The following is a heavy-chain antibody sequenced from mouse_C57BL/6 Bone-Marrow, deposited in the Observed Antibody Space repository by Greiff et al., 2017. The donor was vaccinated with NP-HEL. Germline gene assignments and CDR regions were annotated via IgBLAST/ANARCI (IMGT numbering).Heavy chain of an antibody. CDR1: GFTFSNYW. V-gene: IGHV6-3*01. Sequence: EVHLVESGGGLVQPGGSMKLSCVASGFTFSNYWMNWVRQSPEKGLEWVAQIRLKSDNYATHYAESVKGRFTISRDDSKSIVYLQMNNLMAEDTGIYYCIFYSNSREGDYWGQGTSVTVSS. D-gene: IGHD2-5*01. CDR3: IFYSNSREGDY. CDR2: IRLKSDNYAT. J-gene: IGHJ4*01.